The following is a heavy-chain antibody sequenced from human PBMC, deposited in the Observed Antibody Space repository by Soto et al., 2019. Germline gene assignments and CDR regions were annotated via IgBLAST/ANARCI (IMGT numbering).Heavy chain of an antibody. J-gene: IGHJ4*02. Sequence: SETLSLSCTVSGDSINNYYWSWIRQPPGKRLEWIGYIYYTGSPTYNPSLESRVTMSVDTSKNQFSLKLNSVNAADTAVYYCARYRRTEAEGFTLDYWGRGTLVTVSS. D-gene: IGHD6-13*01. CDR3: ARYRRTEAEGFTLDY. CDR2: IYYTGSP. CDR1: GDSINNYY. V-gene: IGHV4-59*01.